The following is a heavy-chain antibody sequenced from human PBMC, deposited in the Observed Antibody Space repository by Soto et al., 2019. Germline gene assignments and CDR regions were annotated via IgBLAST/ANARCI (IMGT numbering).Heavy chain of an antibody. J-gene: IGHJ4*02. CDR3: AKDRAPNYEGSGSAG. V-gene: IGHV3-23*01. D-gene: IGHD3-10*01. CDR1: GFTFSSYG. Sequence: EVQLLESGGDLVQPGGSLRLSCATSGFTFSSYGLSWVRQAPGKGLEWVSGIFGSGDNTYYADSVQGRFTIFRDNSKNTLYLQMNSLRAEDTAVYYCAKDRAPNYEGSGSAGWGQGTLVTVSS. CDR2: IFGSGDNT.